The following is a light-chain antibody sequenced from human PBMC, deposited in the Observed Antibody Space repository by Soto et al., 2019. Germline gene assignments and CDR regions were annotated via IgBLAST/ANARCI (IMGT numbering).Light chain of an antibody. CDR3: AAWDDSLSGRV. CDR2: KDN. Sequence: QSVLTQPPSASGTPGQRVTISCSGSSSDIGSNYVYWYKQLPGTAPELLIFKDNRRPSGVPDRFSGSKSGTSASLAISGLGSEDEADYYCAAWDDSLSGRVFGGGTKLTVL. J-gene: IGLJ3*02. CDR1: SSDIGSNY. V-gene: IGLV1-47*01.